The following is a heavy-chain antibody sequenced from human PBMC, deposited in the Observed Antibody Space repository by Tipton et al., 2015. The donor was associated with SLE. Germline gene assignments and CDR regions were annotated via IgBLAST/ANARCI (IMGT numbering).Heavy chain of an antibody. CDR1: GGSISSGGYS. V-gene: IGHV4-30-2*01. CDR3: AREITMVRGVIIPIGAFDI. D-gene: IGHD3-10*01. Sequence: TLSLTCAVSGGSISSGGYSWSWIRQPPGKGLEWIGYIYHSGSTNYNPSLKSRVTISVDTSKNQFSLKLSSVTAADTAVYYCAREITMVRGVIIPIGAFDIWGQGTMVTVSS. J-gene: IGHJ3*02. CDR2: IYHSGST.